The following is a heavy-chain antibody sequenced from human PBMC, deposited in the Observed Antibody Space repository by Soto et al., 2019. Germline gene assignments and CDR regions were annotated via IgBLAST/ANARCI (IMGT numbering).Heavy chain of an antibody. V-gene: IGHV4-30-4*01. CDR1: GGSISSGDYY. CDR2: ISDTVKT. J-gene: IGHJ6*02. CDR3: ARAGAGGFYYYGMDV. D-gene: IGHD1-26*01. Sequence: SETLSLTCTVSGGSISSGDYYWTWIRQTPGKGLEWIGYISDTVKTYLNPSLKSRVTISVDTSKNHLSLRLTSVTVADTAMYLCARAGAGGFYYYGMDVWGPGTTVTVSS.